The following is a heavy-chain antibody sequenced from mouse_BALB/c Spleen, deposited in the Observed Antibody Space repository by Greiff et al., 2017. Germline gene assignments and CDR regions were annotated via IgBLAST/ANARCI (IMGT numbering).Heavy chain of an antibody. CDR3: NACGNYYGSSSFAY. D-gene: IGHD1-1*01. V-gene: IGHV14-4*02. J-gene: IGHJ3*01. Sequence: VQLQQSGAELVRPGASVKLSCTASGFNIKDYYMHWVKQRPEQGLEWIGWIDPENGDTEYAPKFQGKATMTADTASNTAYLQLHSLTSKDTAVYYCNACGNYYGSSSFAYWGQGTLVTVSA. CDR2: IDPENGDT. CDR1: GFNIKDYY.